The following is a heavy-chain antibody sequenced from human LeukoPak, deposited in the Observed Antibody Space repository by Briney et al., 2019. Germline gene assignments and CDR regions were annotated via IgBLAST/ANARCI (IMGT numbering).Heavy chain of an antibody. D-gene: IGHD2-2*01. J-gene: IGHJ6*03. V-gene: IGHV4-4*07. CDR1: GGSISSYY. Sequence: SETLSLTCTVSGGSISSYYWSWIRQPAGKGLEWIGRIYTSGSTNYNPSLKSRVTMSVDTSKNQFSLKLSSVTAADTAVYYCAREGYCSSTSCLAFDMDVWGKGTTVTVSS. CDR2: IYTSGST. CDR3: AREGYCSSTSCLAFDMDV.